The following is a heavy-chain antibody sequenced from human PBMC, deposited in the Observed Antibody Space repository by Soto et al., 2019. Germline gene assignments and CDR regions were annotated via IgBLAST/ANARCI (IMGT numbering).Heavy chain of an antibody. Sequence: QVQLQESGPGLVKPSGTLSLSCGVSGGSISSNNWWSWVRQPPEKELEWIGEIYHSGTTNYNPSLTSRVTVSVDKSKNQFSLRLSSVTAADTAIYYRARAPYSYYNDGRGRHLDFWGQGTLVIVSS. D-gene: IGHD3-22*01. J-gene: IGHJ4*02. CDR3: ARAPYSYYNDGRGRHLDF. V-gene: IGHV4-4*02. CDR2: IYHSGTT. CDR1: GGSISSNNW.